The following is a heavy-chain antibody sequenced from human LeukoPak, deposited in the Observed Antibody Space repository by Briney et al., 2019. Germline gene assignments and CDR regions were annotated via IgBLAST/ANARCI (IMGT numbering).Heavy chain of an antibody. D-gene: IGHD7-27*01. CDR1: GGSISSYY. CDR2: IYYSGST. CDR3: ARLQNTGVGGRGFSDY. J-gene: IGHJ4*02. V-gene: IGHV4-59*08. Sequence: SETLSLTCTVSGGSISSYYWSWIRQPPGKGLEWIGYIYYSGSTNYNPSLKSRVTISADTSKNQFSLKLNSVTAADTAVYYCARLQNTGVGGRGFSDYWGQGTLVTVSS.